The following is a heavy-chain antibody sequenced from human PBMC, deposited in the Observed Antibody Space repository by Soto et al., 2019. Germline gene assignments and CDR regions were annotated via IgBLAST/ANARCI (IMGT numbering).Heavy chain of an antibody. CDR1: GFSISNFV. Sequence: EVQLLESGGRLAQPGGSLRLSCAASGFSISNFVMSWVRQAPGKGLEWISMIRGSGDTTYYADSMQGRFTISRDHSENTLFLQMNSLRAEDTAIYYCAKDLGNGHGYPIFDSWGQGTLVTVSS. J-gene: IGHJ4*02. CDR3: AKDLGNGHGYPIFDS. CDR2: IRGSGDTT. V-gene: IGHV3-23*01. D-gene: IGHD2-8*01.